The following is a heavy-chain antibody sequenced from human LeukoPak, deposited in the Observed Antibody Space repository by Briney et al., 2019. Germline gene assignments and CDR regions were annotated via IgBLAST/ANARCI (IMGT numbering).Heavy chain of an antibody. V-gene: IGHV4-4*07. J-gene: IGHJ4*02. D-gene: IGHD7-27*01. Sequence: SQTLSLTCSVSGASLTIYYWNWVRQPAGKGLEWIGRYASGTTAHNPSLKSQFTMSIDTSKNQISLKLTSVTAADTAVYYCATGDHSFDNWGQGILVTV. CDR3: ATGDHSFDN. CDR1: GASLTIYY. CDR2: YASGTT.